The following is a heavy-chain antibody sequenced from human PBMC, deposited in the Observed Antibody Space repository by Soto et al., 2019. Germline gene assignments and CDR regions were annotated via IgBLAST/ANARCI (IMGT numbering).Heavy chain of an antibody. Sequence: GGSLRLSCAASGFTFSSYAMSWVRQAPGKGLEWVSAISGSGGSTYYADSVKGRFTISRDNSKNTLYLQMNSLRAEDTAVYYCDGSGSYSLFDYWGQGTLVTVSS. D-gene: IGHD3-10*01. CDR1: GFTFSSYA. J-gene: IGHJ4*02. CDR2: ISGSGGST. CDR3: DGSGSYSLFDY. V-gene: IGHV3-23*01.